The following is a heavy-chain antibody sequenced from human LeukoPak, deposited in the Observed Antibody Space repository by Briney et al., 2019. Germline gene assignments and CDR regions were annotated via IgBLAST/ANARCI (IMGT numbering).Heavy chain of an antibody. CDR1: GCTFSSYT. D-gene: IGHD6-6*01. Sequence: SVKVSCKASGCTFSSYTISWVRQAPGQGLEWMGRIIPILGIANYAQKFQGRVTITADKSTSTAYMELSSLRSEDTAVYYCAREYSSSPWALDYWGQGTLVTVSS. J-gene: IGHJ4*02. CDR3: AREYSSSPWALDY. V-gene: IGHV1-69*04. CDR2: IIPILGIA.